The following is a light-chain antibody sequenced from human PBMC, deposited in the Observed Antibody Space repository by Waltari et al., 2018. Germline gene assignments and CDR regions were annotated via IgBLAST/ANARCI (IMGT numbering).Light chain of an antibody. V-gene: IGKV3-15*01. CDR1: QNVNSH. CDR2: GAS. CDR3: QQYYNGPPGT. Sequence: ETVMTQSPGTLSVSPGERATLSCRASQNVNSHLAWYQQKFGQAPRLLIYGASNRAIGIPARFSGSGSGTEFTLTINSLQSEDFAVYYCQQYYNGPPGTFGQGTKVEFK. J-gene: IGKJ2*01.